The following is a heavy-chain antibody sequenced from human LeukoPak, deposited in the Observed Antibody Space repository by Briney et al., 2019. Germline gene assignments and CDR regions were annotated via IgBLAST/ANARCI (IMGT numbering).Heavy chain of an antibody. CDR3: AKDLSITIFGVVRGSDY. D-gene: IGHD3-3*01. Sequence: SGGSLRLSCAASGFTFDDYAMHWVRQAPGKGLEWVSGISGSGGSTYYADSVKGRFTISRDNSKNTLYLQINSLRGEDTAVYYCAKDLSITIFGVVRGSDYWGQGTLVTVPS. J-gene: IGHJ4*02. V-gene: IGHV3-23*01. CDR2: ISGSGGST. CDR1: GFTFDDYA.